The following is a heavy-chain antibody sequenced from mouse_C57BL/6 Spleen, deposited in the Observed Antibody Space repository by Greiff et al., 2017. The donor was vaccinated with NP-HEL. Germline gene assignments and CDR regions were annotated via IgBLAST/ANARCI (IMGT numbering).Heavy chain of an antibody. CDR2: IYPGDGDT. CDR3: ARWTYYGSSPWFAY. V-gene: IGHV1-82*01. CDR1: GYAFSSSW. Sequence: VQLQQSGPELVKPGASVKISCKASGYAFSSSWMNWVKQRPGKGLEWIGRIYPGDGDTNYNGKFKGKATLTADKSSSTAYMQLSSLTSEDSAVYFCARWTYYGSSPWFAYWGQGTLVTVSA. D-gene: IGHD1-1*01. J-gene: IGHJ3*01.